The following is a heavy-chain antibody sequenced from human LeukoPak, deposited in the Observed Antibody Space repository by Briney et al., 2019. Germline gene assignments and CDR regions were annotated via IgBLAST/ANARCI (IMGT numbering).Heavy chain of an antibody. J-gene: IGHJ3*02. V-gene: IGHV4-59*08. CDR2: IYYSGST. CDR3: PIYGDHDAFDI. D-gene: IGHD4-17*01. CDR1: GGSISSYY. Sequence: SETLSLTCTVSGGSISSYYWSWIRQPPGKGLEWIGYIYYSGSTNYNPSLKSRVTISVDTSKNQFSLKLSSVTAADTAVYYCPIYGDHDAFDIWGQGTMVTVSS.